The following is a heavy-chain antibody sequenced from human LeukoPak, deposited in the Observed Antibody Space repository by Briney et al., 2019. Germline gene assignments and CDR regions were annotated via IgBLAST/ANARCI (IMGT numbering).Heavy chain of an antibody. Sequence: GGSLRLSCAASGFTFSSYSMNWVRQAPGKGLEWVSSISSSSSYIYYADSVKGRFTISRDNAKNSLYLQMNSLRAEDTAVYYCARNKQQLGLFDAFDIWGQGTVVTVSS. CDR3: ARNKQQLGLFDAFDI. J-gene: IGHJ3*02. CDR1: GFTFSSYS. V-gene: IGHV3-21*01. CDR2: ISSSSSYI. D-gene: IGHD6-13*01.